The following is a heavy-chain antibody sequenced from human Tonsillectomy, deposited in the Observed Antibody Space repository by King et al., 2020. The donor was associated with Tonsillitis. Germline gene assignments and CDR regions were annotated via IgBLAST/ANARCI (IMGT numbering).Heavy chain of an antibody. V-gene: IGHV3-21*01. CDR1: GFTFNSYT. J-gene: IGHJ6*02. Sequence: EVQLVESGGGLVKPGGSLRLSCAASGFTFNSYTMNWVRQAPGKGLEWVSSISGSRGYIYYADSVRGRFTISRDNAKNSLYLQMNSLRAEDTAVYYCARESSSTSFYDVLTFYGMDVWGQGTTVTVSS. D-gene: IGHD3-9*01. CDR3: ARESSSTSFYDVLTFYGMDV. CDR2: ISGSRGYI.